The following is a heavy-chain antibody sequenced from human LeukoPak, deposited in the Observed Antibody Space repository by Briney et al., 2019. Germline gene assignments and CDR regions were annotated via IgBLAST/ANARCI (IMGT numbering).Heavy chain of an antibody. Sequence: PGKSLRLSCAASGFTFSSYGMNWVRQAPGKGLEWVSAISTRGDITYYADSVKGRFTISRDNSKNTLYLQMNSLRAEDTAVYYCAKDSRRFDYWGQGTLVTVSS. CDR3: AKDSRRFDY. CDR2: ISTRGDIT. J-gene: IGHJ4*02. V-gene: IGHV3-23*01. CDR1: GFTFSSYG.